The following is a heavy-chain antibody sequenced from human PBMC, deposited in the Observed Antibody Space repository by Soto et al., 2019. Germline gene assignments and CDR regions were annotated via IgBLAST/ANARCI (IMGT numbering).Heavy chain of an antibody. CDR2: IYYSGST. CDR3: ARMSSGSDY. J-gene: IGHJ4*02. CDR1: GGSVSSGSYY. Sequence: QVQLQESGPGLVKPSETLSLTCTVFGGSVSSGSYYWSWIRQPPGKGLEWIGYIYYSGSTNYNPSLKSRVTISVDTSKNQFSLKLSSVTAADTAVYYCARMSSGSDYWGQGTLVTVSS. V-gene: IGHV4-61*01. D-gene: IGHD3-22*01.